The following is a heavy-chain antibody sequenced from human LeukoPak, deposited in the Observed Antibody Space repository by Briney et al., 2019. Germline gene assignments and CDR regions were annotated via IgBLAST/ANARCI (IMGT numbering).Heavy chain of an antibody. CDR1: GFTVSSNY. D-gene: IGHD6-19*01. V-gene: IGHV3-53*01. CDR3: ARDDGSSGWYPSVWGYYYYGMDV. CDR2: IYSGGST. Sequence: PGGSLRLSCAASGFTVSSNYMSWVRQAPGKGLEWVSVIYSGGSTYYADSVKGRFTTSRDNAKNSLYLQMNSLRAEDTAVYYCARDDGSSGWYPSVWGYYYYGMDVWGQGTTVTVSS. J-gene: IGHJ6*02.